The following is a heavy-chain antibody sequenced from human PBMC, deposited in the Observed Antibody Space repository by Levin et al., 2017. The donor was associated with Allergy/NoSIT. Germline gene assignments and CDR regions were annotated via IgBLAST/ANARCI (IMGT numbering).Heavy chain of an antibody. CDR3: ARETVATKSRAFDY. CDR2: IWYDGSNK. Sequence: GESLKISCAASGFTFSSYGMHWVRQAPGKGLEWVAVIWYDGSNKYYADSVKGRFTISRDNSKNTLYLQMNSLRAEDTAVYYCARETVATKSRAFDYWGQGTLVTVSS. V-gene: IGHV3-33*01. CDR1: GFTFSSYG. D-gene: IGHD5-12*01. J-gene: IGHJ4*02.